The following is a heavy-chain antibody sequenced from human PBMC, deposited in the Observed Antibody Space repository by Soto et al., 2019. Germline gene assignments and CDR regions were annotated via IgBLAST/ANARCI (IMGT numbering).Heavy chain of an antibody. CDR2: ISWNSDSI. CDR1: GFIFDNYA. Sequence: HPGGSLRLSCSAAGFIFDNYAMHWVRQAPGKGLEWVSSISWNSDSIGYADSVKGRFTISRDNTKNSLYLQMNSLRVEDTALYYCAKDAGTTLMYYFDYWGQGTVVTVSS. V-gene: IGHV3-9*01. CDR3: AKDAGTTLMYYFDY. J-gene: IGHJ4*02. D-gene: IGHD4-4*01.